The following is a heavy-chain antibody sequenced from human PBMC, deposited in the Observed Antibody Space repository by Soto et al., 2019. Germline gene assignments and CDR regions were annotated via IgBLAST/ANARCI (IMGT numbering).Heavy chain of an antibody. CDR2: IYYSGST. V-gene: IGHV4-59*01. CDR1: GGSISSYY. Sequence: SETLSLTCTVSGGSISSYYWSWIRQPPGKGLEWIGYIYYSGSTNYNLSLKSRVTISVDTSKNQFSLKLSSVTAADTAVYYCASGIAVADLYYYGMDVWGQGTTVTVSS. CDR3: ASGIAVADLYYYGMDV. J-gene: IGHJ6*02. D-gene: IGHD6-19*01.